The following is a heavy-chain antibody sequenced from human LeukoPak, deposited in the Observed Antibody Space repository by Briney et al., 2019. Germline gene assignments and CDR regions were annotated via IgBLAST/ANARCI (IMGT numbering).Heavy chain of an antibody. Sequence: GSVKVSCKASGYTFSRYGISWVRQAPGQGLEWMGWISGYNGHTKYAQKVQGRVTMSTDTSTSTVYMELRSLISDDTGVYYCARGQTNRLLWVGELVSNINPFDYWGQGTLVTVSS. V-gene: IGHV1-18*01. J-gene: IGHJ4*02. D-gene: IGHD3-10*01. CDR2: ISGYNGHT. CDR1: GYTFSRYG. CDR3: ARGQTNRLLWVGELVSNINPFDY.